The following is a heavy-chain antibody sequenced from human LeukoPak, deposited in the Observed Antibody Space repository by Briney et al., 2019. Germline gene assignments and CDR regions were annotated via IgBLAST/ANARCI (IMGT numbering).Heavy chain of an antibody. CDR2: TDEHGTTI. D-gene: IGHD3-10*01. CDR1: GFTFSRYW. Sequence: AESLRLSCAASGFTFSRYWMHRVRQAPGEGLVGVSRTDEHGTTIDYADSVRDRLTISRDNAKNTLYLHMNSLRVEDTAMYYCARDVGGAGCHWGQGSLVTVSS. J-gene: IGHJ4*02. CDR3: ARDVGGAGCH. V-gene: IGHV3-74*01.